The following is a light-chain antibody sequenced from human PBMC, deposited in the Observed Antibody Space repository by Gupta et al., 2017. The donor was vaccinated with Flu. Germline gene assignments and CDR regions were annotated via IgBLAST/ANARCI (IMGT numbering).Light chain of an antibody. Sequence: QTVVTQEPSFSVSPGGTVTLTCGFSSGSVSTSYYPSWYQQTPGQAPRTLIYSTNTRPSGVPDRFSGSILGNKAALTITGAQADDESDYYCVLYMGSGFWVFGGGTKLTVL. J-gene: IGLJ3*02. CDR2: STN. V-gene: IGLV8-61*01. CDR1: SGSVSTSYY. CDR3: VLYMGSGFWV.